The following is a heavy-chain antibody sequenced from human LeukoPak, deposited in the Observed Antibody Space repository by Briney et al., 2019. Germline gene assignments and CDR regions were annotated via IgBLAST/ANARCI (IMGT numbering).Heavy chain of an antibody. J-gene: IGHJ6*03. CDR1: GYSFTSYW. V-gene: IGHV5-51*01. CDR3: ARLGPPGGPYYYCMDV. D-gene: IGHD3-16*01. Sequence: GESLKISCKGSGYSFTSYWIGWVRQMPGKGLEWMGIIYPGDSDTRYSPSFQGQVTISADKSISTAYLQWSSLKASDTAMYYCARLGPPGGPYYYCMDVWGKGTTVTVSS. CDR2: IYPGDSDT.